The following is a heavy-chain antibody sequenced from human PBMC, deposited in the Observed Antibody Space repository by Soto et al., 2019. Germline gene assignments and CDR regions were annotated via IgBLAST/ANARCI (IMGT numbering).Heavy chain of an antibody. V-gene: IGHV3-23*01. Sequence: SGGSLRLSCAASGLTFRNYAMTWVRQAPGKGPEWVSTVSGRGDETFYADSVKGRFTISRDNSKDTVYLLMNSLRVEDTAVYYCAKGGHFSFFDYWGQGT. CDR3: AKGGHFSFFDY. CDR2: VSGRGDET. J-gene: IGHJ4*02. CDR1: GLTFRNYA.